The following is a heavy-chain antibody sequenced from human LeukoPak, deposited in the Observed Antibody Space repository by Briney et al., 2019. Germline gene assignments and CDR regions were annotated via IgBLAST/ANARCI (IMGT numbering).Heavy chain of an antibody. D-gene: IGHD6-13*01. CDR3: ARRIAAAFDY. Sequence: GGSLRLSCAASGFTFSSYAMSWVRQAPGKGLEWVSAITGGGGTTHYADSVKGRFTISRDNSKNTLYLQMNSLRAEDTAVYYCARRIAAAFDYWGQGTLVTVSS. J-gene: IGHJ4*02. V-gene: IGHV3-23*01. CDR1: GFTFSSYA. CDR2: ITGGGGTT.